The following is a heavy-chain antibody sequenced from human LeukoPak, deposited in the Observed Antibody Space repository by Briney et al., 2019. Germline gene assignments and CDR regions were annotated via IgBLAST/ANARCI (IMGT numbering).Heavy chain of an antibody. Sequence: PGGSLRLSCAASGFTFRNYGMHWVRQAPGKGLEWVALIWYDGSNKYYADSVKGRFTISRDNSKNMLYLQMNSLRTEDTAVYYCATLRSDSSGWYYFDYWGQGTLVTVPS. CDR3: ATLRSDSSGWYYFDY. J-gene: IGHJ4*02. CDR2: IWYDGSNK. V-gene: IGHV3-30*02. CDR1: GFTFRNYG. D-gene: IGHD6-19*01.